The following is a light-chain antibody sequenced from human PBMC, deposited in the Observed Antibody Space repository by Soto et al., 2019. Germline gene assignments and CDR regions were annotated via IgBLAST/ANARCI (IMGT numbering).Light chain of an antibody. V-gene: IGLV2-14*01. CDR2: HVT. Sequence: QSVLTQPASVSGSPGQSITISCTGTSSDVGGYNYVSWYQQHPGKAPKLMIYHVTNRPSGVSNRFSGSKSGNTASLTISGLQAEDEADYYCSSYTSSSTRVFGTGTKLTVL. CDR3: SSYTSSSTRV. CDR1: SSDVGGYNY. J-gene: IGLJ1*01.